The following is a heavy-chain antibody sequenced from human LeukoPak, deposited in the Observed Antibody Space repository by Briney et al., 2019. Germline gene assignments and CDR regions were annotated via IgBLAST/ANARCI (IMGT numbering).Heavy chain of an antibody. CDR3: ARDFFYDSSGYYPNSDAFDI. Sequence: GGSLRLSCAASGFTFSSYAMSWVRQAPGKGLEWVSAISGSGGSTYYADSVKGRFTISKDNSKNTLYLQMNSLRAEDTAVYYCARDFFYDSSGYYPNSDAFDIWGQGTMVTVSS. D-gene: IGHD3-22*01. CDR1: GFTFSSYA. V-gene: IGHV3-23*01. CDR2: ISGSGGST. J-gene: IGHJ3*02.